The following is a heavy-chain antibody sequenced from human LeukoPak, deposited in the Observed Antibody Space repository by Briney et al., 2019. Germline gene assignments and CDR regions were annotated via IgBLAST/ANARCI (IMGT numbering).Heavy chain of an antibody. J-gene: IGHJ5*02. D-gene: IGHD3-10*01. CDR2: IDPSDSYT. Sequence: GESLKISCKASGYSFTSYWISWVRQMPGKGLEWMGKIDPSDSYTNYSPSFQGHVTISADKSVSTAYLQWSSLKAADTAIYYCARGQYYFGSGSSWGQGTLVTVSS. CDR3: ARGQYYFGSGSS. CDR1: GYSFTSYW. V-gene: IGHV5-10-1*01.